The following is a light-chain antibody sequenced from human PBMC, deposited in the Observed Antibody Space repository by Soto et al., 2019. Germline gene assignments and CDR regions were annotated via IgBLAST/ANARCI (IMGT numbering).Light chain of an antibody. Sequence: IVLTPTPGTPSFPLWERNTLSCRPSQSVSSSYLAWYQQKPGQAPRLLIYGASSRATGIPDRFSGSGSGTDFTLTISILEPEDFTVYYCQEDASPQIRFAQGTRLEIK. V-gene: IGKV3-20*01. J-gene: IGKJ5*01. CDR1: QSVSSSY. CDR3: QEDASPQIR. CDR2: GAS.